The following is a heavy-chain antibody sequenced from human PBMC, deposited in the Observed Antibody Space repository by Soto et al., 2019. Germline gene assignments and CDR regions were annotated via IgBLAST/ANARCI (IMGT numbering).Heavy chain of an antibody. CDR1: RFTFDTYW. D-gene: IGHD2-21*01. CDR2: INSDGTIS. CDR3: ARLSGDHSAFFSYGMDA. Sequence: GGSLIPSCAASRFTFDTYWMNWVRQAPGKGPEWLSGINSDGTISSYADSVKGRFTISRDNARNTLSLQMNSLRADDTAVYYCARLSGDHSAFFSYGMDAWGQGTTVTVSS. J-gene: IGHJ6*02. V-gene: IGHV3-74*01.